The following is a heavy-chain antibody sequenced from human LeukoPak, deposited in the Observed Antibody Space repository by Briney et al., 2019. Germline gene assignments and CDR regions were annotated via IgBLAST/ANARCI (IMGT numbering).Heavy chain of an antibody. CDR1: GGSISSYY. V-gene: IGHV4-59*01. J-gene: IGHJ4*02. Sequence: PSKTLSLTCTVSGGSISSYYWSWLRQPPGKGLEWIGYIYYSGSTNYNPSLKSRVTISVDTPKNQFSLKLSSVTAADTAVYYCARGGKPGYSTARAVDYWGQGTLVTVSS. CDR2: IYYSGST. CDR3: ARGGKPGYSTARAVDY. D-gene: IGHD6-13*01.